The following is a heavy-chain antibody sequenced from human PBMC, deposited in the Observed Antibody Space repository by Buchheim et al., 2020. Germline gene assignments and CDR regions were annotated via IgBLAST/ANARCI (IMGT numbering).Heavy chain of an antibody. D-gene: IGHD2-15*01. Sequence: EVHLVESGGGLVQPGGSLRLSCAASGFSLSNYWMGWVRQAPGKGPEWVANIKQDGSEKYFVDSVKGRFTISRDNANNSLHLQMNSLRAEDTAVYYCARDRDTVLAGYFFDYWGQGTL. V-gene: IGHV3-7*01. J-gene: IGHJ4*02. CDR3: ARDRDTVLAGYFFDY. CDR1: GFSLSNYW. CDR2: IKQDGSEK.